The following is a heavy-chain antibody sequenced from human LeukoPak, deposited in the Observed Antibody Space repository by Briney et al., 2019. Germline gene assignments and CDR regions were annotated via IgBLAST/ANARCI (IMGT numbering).Heavy chain of an antibody. CDR2: MKQDGREK. CDR1: GFIFSNYW. V-gene: IGHV3-7*01. J-gene: IGHJ4*02. D-gene: IGHD4-23*01. Sequence: GSLRLSCVASGFIFSNYWMSWVRQVPGKGLEWVANMKQDGREKYLVDSVKGRFTISRDNAKNSLYLQMNSLRAEDTAIYYCVRDYGGSSPFDYWGQGTLVTVSS. CDR3: VRDYGGSSPFDY.